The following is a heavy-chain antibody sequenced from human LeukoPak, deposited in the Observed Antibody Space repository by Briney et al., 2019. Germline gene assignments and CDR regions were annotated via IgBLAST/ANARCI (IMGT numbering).Heavy chain of an antibody. V-gene: IGHV3-23*01. J-gene: IGHJ6*03. CDR2: ISDSGSYT. CDR3: AKGDFNILTGYSYYYYMDV. Sequence: PGGSLRLSCAASGFTFRNYAMSWVRQAPGKGLEWVSVISDSGSYTYYADSVKGRFTISRDNSKNTLYLQMNSLRAEDTAVYYCAKGDFNILTGYSYYYYMDVWGKGTTVTISS. D-gene: IGHD3-9*01. CDR1: GFTFRNYA.